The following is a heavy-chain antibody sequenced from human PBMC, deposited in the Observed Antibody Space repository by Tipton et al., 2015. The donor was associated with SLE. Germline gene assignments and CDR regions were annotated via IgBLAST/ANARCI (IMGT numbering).Heavy chain of an antibody. J-gene: IGHJ6*03. Sequence: SLRLSCAASGFTFSSYWMHWVRQAPGKGLVWVSRINSDGSSTSYADSVKGRFTISRDNAKDTLYLQMNSLRAEDTAVYYCAREPHYYYYMDVWGKGTTVTVSS. V-gene: IGHV3-74*01. CDR2: INSDGSST. CDR1: GFTFSSYW. CDR3: AREPHYYYYMDV.